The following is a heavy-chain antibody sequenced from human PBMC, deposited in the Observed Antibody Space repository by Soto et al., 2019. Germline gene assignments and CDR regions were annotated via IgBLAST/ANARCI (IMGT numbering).Heavy chain of an antibody. J-gene: IGHJ5*02. CDR2: IIPLFVTS. D-gene: IGHD3-10*01. Sequence: VQLVQSGAEVKKPGSSVRVSCRTSGGTFSNDAFSWVRQAPGQGLEWMGGIIPLFVTSDYEKKFQDRVTITADESASTVYLELRSLTSGDTAMYFCARDVIGEMSTVGDGDLWGPGPLVTVSS. CDR1: GGTFSNDA. V-gene: IGHV1-69*01. CDR3: ARDVIGEMSTVGDGDL.